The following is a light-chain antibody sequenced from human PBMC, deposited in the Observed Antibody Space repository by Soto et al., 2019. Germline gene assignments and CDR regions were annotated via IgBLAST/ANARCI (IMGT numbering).Light chain of an antibody. V-gene: IGKV3-20*01. J-gene: IGKJ2*01. CDR3: QQYGTSPPYT. Sequence: EIVLTQSPGTLFLSPGERATLSCRASQSVSSSHLAWYQQKPGQAPRLLIYGASSRATGIPDRFSGSGSGTDFTLTISRLEPDDFALYFCQQYGTSPPYTFGQGTKLEIK. CDR1: QSVSSSH. CDR2: GAS.